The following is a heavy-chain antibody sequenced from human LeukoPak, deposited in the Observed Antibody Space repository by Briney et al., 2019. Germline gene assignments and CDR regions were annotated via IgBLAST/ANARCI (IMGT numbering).Heavy chain of an antibody. CDR1: GYTFTSYD. CDR3: ARGGITMVRGVNGNNWFDP. Sequence: ATVNVSCKASGYTFTSYDINWVRQATGQGLEWMGWMNPNSGNTGYAQKFQGRVTITRNTSISTAYMELSSLRSEDTAVYYCARGGITMVRGVNGNNWFDPWGQGTLVTVSS. V-gene: IGHV1-8*03. CDR2: MNPNSGNT. D-gene: IGHD3-10*01. J-gene: IGHJ5*02.